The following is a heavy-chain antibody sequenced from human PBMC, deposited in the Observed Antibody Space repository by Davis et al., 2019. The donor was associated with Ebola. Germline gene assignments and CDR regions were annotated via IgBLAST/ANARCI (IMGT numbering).Heavy chain of an antibody. CDR2: RRARDSYT. J-gene: IGHJ4*02. D-gene: IGHD3-10*01. CDR3: AGTMLRDDLHY. Sequence: GESLKISCAGSASRCPIGTICSLRRLPGNGTAWLGRRRARDSYTYYSPSFQGHVTISADKSTSTAYLQWSSLKASDTAMYYCAGTMLRDDLHYWGQGTLVTVSS. V-gene: IGHV5-10-1*01. CDR1: ASRCPIGT.